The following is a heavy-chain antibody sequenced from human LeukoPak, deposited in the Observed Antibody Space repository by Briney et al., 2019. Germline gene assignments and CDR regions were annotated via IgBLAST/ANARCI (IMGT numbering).Heavy chain of an antibody. CDR1: GYTLTELS. D-gene: IGHD3-22*01. CDR3: ATDTYSYDSSETLFDY. V-gene: IGHV1-24*01. CDR2: IDPEDGET. Sequence: ASVKVSCKVFGYTLTELSMHWVRQAPGKGLEWMGGIDPEDGETIYAQKFQGRVTMTEDTSTDTAYMELSSLRSEDTAVYYCATDTYSYDSSETLFDYWGQGTLVTVSS. J-gene: IGHJ4*02.